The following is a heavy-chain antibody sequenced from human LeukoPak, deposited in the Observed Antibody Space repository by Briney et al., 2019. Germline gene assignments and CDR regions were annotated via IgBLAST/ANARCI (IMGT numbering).Heavy chain of an antibody. J-gene: IGHJ6*04. CDR1: GFTFSSSA. Sequence: GGSLRLSCAAAGFTFSSSAMHWVRQAPDKGLEWMAVISSDGSEKYYADSVKGRFTISRDNAKNSLYLQMNSLRAEDTAVYYCAELGITMIGGVWGKGTTVTISS. V-gene: IGHV3-30*04. D-gene: IGHD3-10*02. CDR3: AELGITMIGGV. CDR2: ISSDGSEK.